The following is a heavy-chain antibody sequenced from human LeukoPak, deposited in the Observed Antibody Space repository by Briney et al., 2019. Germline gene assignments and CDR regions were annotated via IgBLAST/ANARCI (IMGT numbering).Heavy chain of an antibody. J-gene: IGHJ5*02. D-gene: IGHD3-10*01. V-gene: IGHV1-69*06. CDR2: IITICGTE. CDR1: GGTFSSYA. Sequence: GASVKVSCKASGGTFSSYAMSWVRQAPGQGLEWMGGIITICGTENYAQKFQGRVTITADKSTITAYMQLSSLRSEDTAVYYCATRTYYYGSGSRNWFDLWGQGTLVTVSS. CDR3: ATRTYYYGSGSRNWFDL.